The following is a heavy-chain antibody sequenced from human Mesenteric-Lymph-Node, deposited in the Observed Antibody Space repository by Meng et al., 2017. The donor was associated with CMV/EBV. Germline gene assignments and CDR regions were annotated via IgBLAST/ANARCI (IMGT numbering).Heavy chain of an antibody. J-gene: IGHJ5*01. D-gene: IGHD2-2*01. CDR1: GFSFSNYA. CDR3: ARALFCRTTSCYSNWFDT. V-gene: IGHV3-30-3*01. CDR2: ISYDGSND. Sequence: GGSLRLSCAASGFSFSNYAMHWVRQAPGRGLEWVAVISYDGSNDYYADSVKGRFTISRDNSKNTLLLQMNSLRAEDTAVYYCARALFCRTTSCYSNWFDTWGQGALVTVSS.